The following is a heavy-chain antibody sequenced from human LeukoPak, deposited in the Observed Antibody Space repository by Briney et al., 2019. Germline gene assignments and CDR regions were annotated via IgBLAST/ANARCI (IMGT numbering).Heavy chain of an antibody. V-gene: IGHV4-39*01. J-gene: IGHJ6*03. D-gene: IGHD3-3*01. CDR2: IYYSGST. CDR1: GGSISSSSYY. Sequence: PSETLSLTCTASGGSISSSSYYWGWIRQPPGKGLEWIGSIYYSGSTYYNPSLKSRVTISVDTSKNQFSLKLSSVTAADTAVYYCARHLPTSTIFGVVIRTDYYYYYMGVWGKGTTVTVSS. CDR3: ARHLPTSTIFGVVIRTDYYYYYMGV.